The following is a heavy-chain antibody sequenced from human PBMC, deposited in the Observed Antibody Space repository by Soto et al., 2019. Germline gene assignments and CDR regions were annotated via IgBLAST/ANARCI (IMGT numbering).Heavy chain of an antibody. CDR3: AKVLDTSGYYGADRYFDY. V-gene: IGHV3-23*01. Sequence: GGSLRLSCGASVFTFNIYTMSWVRQAPGKGLEWVAGISGSGGSTYYADSVKGRFTISRDNSENTLYLQMNSLRAEDTAVYYCAKVLDTSGYYGADRYFDYWGQGTLVTVSS. J-gene: IGHJ4*02. CDR2: ISGSGGST. CDR1: VFTFNIYT. D-gene: IGHD3-22*01.